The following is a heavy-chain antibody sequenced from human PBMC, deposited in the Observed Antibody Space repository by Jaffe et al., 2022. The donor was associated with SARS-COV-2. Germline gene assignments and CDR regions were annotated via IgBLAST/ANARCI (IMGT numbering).Heavy chain of an antibody. Sequence: EVQLVESGGGLIQPGGSLRLSCAASGFTVTRNFMSWVRQAPGKGLEWVSVIYSGGSTYYADSVKGRFTVSRDNSKNTVYLQMNSLRAEDTAVYYCARDLDNSNHVDAFDIWGQGTMVTVSS. CDR2: IYSGGST. CDR3: ARDLDNSNHVDAFDI. CDR1: GFTVTRNF. V-gene: IGHV3-53*01. J-gene: IGHJ3*02. D-gene: IGHD4-4*01.